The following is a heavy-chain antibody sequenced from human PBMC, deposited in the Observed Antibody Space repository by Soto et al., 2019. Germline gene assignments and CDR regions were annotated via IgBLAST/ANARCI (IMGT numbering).Heavy chain of an antibody. CDR1: GGSISSYY. V-gene: IGHV4-59*01. Sequence: QVQLQESGPGLVKPSETLSLTCTVSGGSISSYYWSWIRQPPGKGLEWIGYIYYSGSTNYNPSLKSRVTISVDTSKNQFSLKVSSVTAADTAVYYCAGRYGGNFYYWGQGTLVTVSS. J-gene: IGHJ4*02. CDR2: IYYSGST. D-gene: IGHD1-26*01. CDR3: AGRYGGNFYY.